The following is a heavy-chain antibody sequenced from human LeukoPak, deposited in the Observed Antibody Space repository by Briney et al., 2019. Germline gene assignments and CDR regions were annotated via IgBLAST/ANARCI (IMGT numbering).Heavy chain of an antibody. J-gene: IGHJ1*01. CDR3: MRQNRAYFFGH. V-gene: IGHV3-7*01. CDR1: GFTFSSYW. D-gene: IGHD3-3*01. CDR2: IRQDGSEK. Sequence: PGGSLRLSCAASGFTFSSYWMTWGRQAPGKGLEWVANIRQDGSEKNYVDSVKGRFTISRDNAKSSLYLQMNSLRVEDTAVYFCMRQNRAYFFGHWGQGTLVTVSS.